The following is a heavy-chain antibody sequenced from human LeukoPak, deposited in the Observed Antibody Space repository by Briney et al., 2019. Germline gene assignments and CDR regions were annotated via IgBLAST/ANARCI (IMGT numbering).Heavy chain of an antibody. CDR3: ARLVWSDY. V-gene: IGHV3-74*01. J-gene: IGHJ4*02. Sequence: PGGSLRLSCAASGFSFSVYWMHWVRQAPGKGPVWVSRIKTDGSITDYADSVKGRFTISRDNAKNTLYLQMNSLRAEDTAVYYCARLVWSDYWGQGTLVTVSS. CDR2: IKTDGSIT. D-gene: IGHD3/OR15-3a*01. CDR1: GFSFSVYW.